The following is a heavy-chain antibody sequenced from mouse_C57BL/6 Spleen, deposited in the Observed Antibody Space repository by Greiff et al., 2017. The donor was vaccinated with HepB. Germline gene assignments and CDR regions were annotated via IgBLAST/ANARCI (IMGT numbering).Heavy chain of an antibody. J-gene: IGHJ1*03. Sequence: EVQGVESGGGLVKPGGSLKLSCAASGFTFSSYAMSWVRQTPEKRLEWVATISDGGSYTYYPDNVKGRFTISRDNAKNNRYLQMSHLKSEDTAMYYCARDLHYGSSPRYWYFDVWGTGTTVTVSS. V-gene: IGHV5-4*01. CDR2: ISDGGSYT. D-gene: IGHD1-1*01. CDR3: ARDLHYGSSPRYWYFDV. CDR1: GFTFSSYA.